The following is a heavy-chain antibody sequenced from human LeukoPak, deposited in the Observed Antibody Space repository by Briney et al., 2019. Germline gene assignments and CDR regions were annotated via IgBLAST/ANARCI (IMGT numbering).Heavy chain of an antibody. Sequence: SETLSLTCTVSGGSISSGGYYWSWLRQHPGKGLEWIGYIYYSGSTYYNPSLKSRVTISVDTSKNQFSLKLSSVTAADTAVYYCARDATDSGIDPWGQGTLVTVSS. CDR1: GGSISSGGYY. V-gene: IGHV4-31*03. J-gene: IGHJ5*02. CDR2: IYYSGST. D-gene: IGHD3-10*01. CDR3: ARDATDSGIDP.